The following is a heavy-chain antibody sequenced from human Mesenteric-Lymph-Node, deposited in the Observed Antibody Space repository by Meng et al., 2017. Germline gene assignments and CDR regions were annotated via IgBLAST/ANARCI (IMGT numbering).Heavy chain of an antibody. CDR2: IYHSGST. Sequence: SETLSLTCTVSGYSISSGYYWGWIRQPPGKGLEWIGSIYHSGSTYYNPSLKSRVTISVDTSKNQFSLKLSSVTAADTAVYYCARVRPIYYYDSSGYPAYWGQGTLVTVSS. D-gene: IGHD3-22*01. V-gene: IGHV4-38-2*02. CDR3: ARVRPIYYYDSSGYPAY. CDR1: GYSISSGYY. J-gene: IGHJ4*02.